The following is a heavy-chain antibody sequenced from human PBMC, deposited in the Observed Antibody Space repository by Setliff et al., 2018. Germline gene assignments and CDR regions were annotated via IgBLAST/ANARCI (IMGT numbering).Heavy chain of an antibody. CDR1: GYTFTGYS. D-gene: IGHD2-2*01. CDR3: VRDRAAIVVGPPTAAFDI. Sequence: ASVKVSCKASGYTFTGYSMHWVRQAPGQGLEWMGWISGYNGYTVYAQKLQGRVTLTTDTSTGTAYMEVRSLRSDDTAQYYCVRDRAAIVVGPPTAAFDIWGQGTMVTVSS. V-gene: IGHV1-18*04. CDR2: ISGYNGYT. J-gene: IGHJ3*02.